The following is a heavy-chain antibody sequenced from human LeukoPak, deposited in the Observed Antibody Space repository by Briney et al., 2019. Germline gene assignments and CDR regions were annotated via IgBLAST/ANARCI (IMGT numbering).Heavy chain of an antibody. CDR1: GGSISSGDYY. CDR3: ARGRPPGHAFGI. Sequence: SETLSLTCTVSGGSISSGDYYWSWIRQPPGKGLEWIGYIYYSGSTYYNPSLKSRVTISVDTSKNQFSLKLSSVTAADTAVYYCARGRPPGHAFGIWGQGTMVTVSS. D-gene: IGHD1-14*01. V-gene: IGHV4-30-4*01. J-gene: IGHJ3*02. CDR2: IYYSGST.